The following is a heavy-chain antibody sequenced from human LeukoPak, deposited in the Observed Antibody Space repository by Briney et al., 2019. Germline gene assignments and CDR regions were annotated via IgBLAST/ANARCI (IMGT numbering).Heavy chain of an antibody. V-gene: IGHV1-69*04. J-gene: IGHJ4*02. CDR2: IIPILGIA. D-gene: IGHD5-24*01. CDR3: ARLEAEDGYNYVRGI. Sequence: SVKVSCKASGGTFSSYAISWVRQAPGQGLEWMGRIIPILGIANYAQKFQGRVTITADKSTSTAYMELSSLRSEDTAVYYCARLEAEDGYNYVRGIWGQGTLVTVSS. CDR1: GGTFSSYA.